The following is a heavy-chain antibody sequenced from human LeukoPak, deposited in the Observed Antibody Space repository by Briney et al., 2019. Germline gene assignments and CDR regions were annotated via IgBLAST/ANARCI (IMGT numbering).Heavy chain of an antibody. Sequence: PSETLSLTCAVSGGSISSGGYSWSWIRQPPVKGLEWIGYIYYSGSTYYNPSLKSRVTISVDTSKNQFSLKLSSVTAADTAVYYCARRRTAKGSTIDYWGQGTLVTVSS. D-gene: IGHD2-2*01. CDR3: ARRRTAKGSTIDY. V-gene: IGHV4-30-4*07. J-gene: IGHJ4*02. CDR2: IYYSGST. CDR1: GGSISSGGYS.